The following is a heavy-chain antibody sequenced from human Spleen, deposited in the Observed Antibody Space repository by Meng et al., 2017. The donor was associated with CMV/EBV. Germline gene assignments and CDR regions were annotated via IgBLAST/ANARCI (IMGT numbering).Heavy chain of an antibody. CDR1: GGSISSGDYY. CDR3: ARVSFVEWELLC. J-gene: IGHJ4*02. D-gene: IGHD1-26*01. V-gene: IGHV4-30-4*08. CDR2: IYYSGST. Sequence: GQLQESVPGLVKPSQTLSLTCPGAGGSISSGDYYWSWIRQPPGKGLEWIGYIYYSGSTYYNPSLKSRVPISVDTSKNQFSLKLSSVTAADTAVYYCARVSFVEWELLCWGQGTLVTVSS.